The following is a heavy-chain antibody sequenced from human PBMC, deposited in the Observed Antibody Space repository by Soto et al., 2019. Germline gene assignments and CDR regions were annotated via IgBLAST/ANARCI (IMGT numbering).Heavy chain of an antibody. Sequence: EVQLVESGGGLIQPGGSLRLSCAASGFTVSSNYMSWVRQAPGKGLEWVSVIYSGGSTYYADSVKGRFTISRDNSKNTLYLQMNSLRAEDTAVYYCARAWINGDPRGWFDPWCQGTLVTVSS. D-gene: IGHD4-17*01. CDR3: ARAWINGDPRGWFDP. J-gene: IGHJ5*02. CDR1: GFTVSSNY. V-gene: IGHV3-53*01. CDR2: IYSGGST.